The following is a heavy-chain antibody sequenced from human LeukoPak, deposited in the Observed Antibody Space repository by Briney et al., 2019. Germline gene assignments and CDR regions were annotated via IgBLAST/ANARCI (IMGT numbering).Heavy chain of an antibody. Sequence: ESGPTLVNPTQTLTLTCTFSGFSLSTSGMRVSWILQPPGKALEWLARIDWDDDKFYSTSLKTRLTISKDTSKNQVVLTMTNMDPVDTATYYCARIGPYDSSGYYLFDYWGQGTLVTVSS. CDR2: IDWDDDK. D-gene: IGHD3-22*01. J-gene: IGHJ4*02. V-gene: IGHV2-70*04. CDR1: GFSLSTSGMR. CDR3: ARIGPYDSSGYYLFDY.